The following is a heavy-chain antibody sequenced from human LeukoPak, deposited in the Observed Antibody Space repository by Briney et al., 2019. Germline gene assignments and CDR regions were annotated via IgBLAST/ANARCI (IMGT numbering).Heavy chain of an antibody. J-gene: IGHJ3*02. D-gene: IGHD1-7*01. V-gene: IGHV4-38-2*01. Sequence: PSETLSLTCAVSGYSISSGYCWGWIRQPPGKGLEWIGSKHRGGSTYYNPSLESRVTISIDTSMNQFSLRLSSVTAADTTDTAVYYCARSWNFGRAVEAFDIWGQGIMVTVSS. CDR2: KHRGGST. CDR1: GYSISSGYC. CDR3: ARSWNFGRAVEAFDI.